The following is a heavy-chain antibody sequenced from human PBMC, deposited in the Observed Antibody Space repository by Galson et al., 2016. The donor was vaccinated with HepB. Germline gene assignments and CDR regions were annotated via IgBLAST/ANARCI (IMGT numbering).Heavy chain of an antibody. D-gene: IGHD2-2*01. Sequence: SLRLSCAASGFTFSNYWMTWVRQAPGKGLEWVANMKLDGSKEHYVDSVEGRFSISRNSAKNSVYLQMNSLRAEDTAVYYCARDRSYCSGTRCYDVFDLWGQGTMVTVSS. CDR3: ARDRSYCSGTRCYDVFDL. V-gene: IGHV3-7*03. CDR1: GFTFSNYW. CDR2: MKLDGSKE. J-gene: IGHJ3*01.